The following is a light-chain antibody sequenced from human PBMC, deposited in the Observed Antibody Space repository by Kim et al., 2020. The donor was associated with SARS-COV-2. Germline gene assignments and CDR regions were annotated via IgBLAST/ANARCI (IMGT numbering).Light chain of an antibody. CDR1: QSVGSN. Sequence: SVSPGERVTVSWRASQSVGSNLAWYQHKSGQAPRLLIYGSSTVAAGVPARFSGSGSGTEFALTISSLQSEDFAVYYCQQYNNWPRTFGQGTKLEI. V-gene: IGKV3D-15*01. CDR3: QQYNNWPRT. CDR2: GSS. J-gene: IGKJ2*01.